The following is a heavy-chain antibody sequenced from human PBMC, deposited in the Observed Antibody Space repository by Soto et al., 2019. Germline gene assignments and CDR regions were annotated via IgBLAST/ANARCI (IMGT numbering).Heavy chain of an antibody. D-gene: IGHD3-22*01. CDR1: GFTFSSYG. CDR3: AKDLYTYYYDSSGYSPNYFDY. CDR2: ISYDGSNK. J-gene: IGHJ4*02. Sequence: GGSLRLSCAASGFTFSSYGMHWVRQAPGKGLEWVAVISYDGSNKYYADSVKGRFTISRDNSKNTLYLQMNSLRAEDTAVYYCAKDLYTYYYDSSGYSPNYFDYWGQGTLVTVSS. V-gene: IGHV3-30*18.